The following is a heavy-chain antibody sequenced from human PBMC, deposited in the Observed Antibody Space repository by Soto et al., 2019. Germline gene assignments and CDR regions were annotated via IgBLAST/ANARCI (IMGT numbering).Heavy chain of an antibody. V-gene: IGHV4-31*03. Sequence: SETLSLTCTVSGGSISSGGYYWSWIRQHPGKGLEWIGYIYYSGSTYYNPSLKGRVTISVDTSKNQFSLKLSSVTAADTAVYYCARDPKKIVPAAIRDDAFDIWGQGTMVTVSS. J-gene: IGHJ3*02. D-gene: IGHD2-2*02. CDR2: IYYSGST. CDR1: GGSISSGGYY. CDR3: ARDPKKIVPAAIRDDAFDI.